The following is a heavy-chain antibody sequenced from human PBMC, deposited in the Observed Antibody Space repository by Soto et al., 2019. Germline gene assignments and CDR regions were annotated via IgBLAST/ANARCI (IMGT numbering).Heavy chain of an antibody. J-gene: IGHJ4*02. Sequence: PGGSLRLSCATSGFSFNSYAMNWVRQAPGQGLEWVAGISRSAEDTYYADSVKGRFTISRDNSKNTLFLQMNSLRTDDTATYYCAKDIAANKPYYFDQWGQGALVTVPQ. D-gene: IGHD6-13*01. CDR1: GFSFNSYA. CDR2: ISRSAEDT. V-gene: IGHV3-23*01. CDR3: AKDIAANKPYYFDQ.